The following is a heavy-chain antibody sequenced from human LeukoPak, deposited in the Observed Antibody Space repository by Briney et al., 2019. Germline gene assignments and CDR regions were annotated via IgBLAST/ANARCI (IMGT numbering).Heavy chain of an antibody. CDR2: IYYSGST. CDR3: ARAYAAAGWWFDP. Sequence: SETLSLTCTVSGGSISSYYWSWIRQPPGKGLEWIGYIYYSGSTYYNPSLKSRVTISVDTSKNQFSLKLSSVTAADTAVYYCARAYAAAGWWFDPWGQGTLVTVPS. CDR1: GGSISSYY. J-gene: IGHJ5*02. V-gene: IGHV4-59*08. D-gene: IGHD6-13*01.